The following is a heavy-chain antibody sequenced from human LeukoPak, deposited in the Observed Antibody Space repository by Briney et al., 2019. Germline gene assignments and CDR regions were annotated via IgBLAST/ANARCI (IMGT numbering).Heavy chain of an antibody. CDR2: ILPILGIA. D-gene: IGHD1-1*01. V-gene: IGHV1-69*04. Sequence: WASVKVSCKASGGTFSSYAISWVRQTPGQGLEWMGRILPILGIANYAQKFQGRVTITADKSTSTAYMELSSLRSDDTTMDYCARGTEGTVRYWGQGTLVTVSS. J-gene: IGHJ4*02. CDR1: GGTFSSYA. CDR3: ARGTEGTVRY.